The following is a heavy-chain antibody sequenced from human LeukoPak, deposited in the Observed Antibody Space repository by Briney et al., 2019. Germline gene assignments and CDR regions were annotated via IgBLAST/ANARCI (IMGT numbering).Heavy chain of an antibody. Sequence: SPTLSLTFAISGDSVSINSAAWNWIRQSPSRGLEWLGRTYYRSKWSNNYAAAVKSRITINPDTSKNHFSLQRTSVTPEDTAVYYCARGGDYGDYYFDYWGQGTRVTVSS. D-gene: IGHD4-17*01. CDR3: ARGGDYGDYYFDY. CDR1: GDSVSINSAA. CDR2: TYYRSKWSN. J-gene: IGHJ4*02. V-gene: IGHV6-1*01.